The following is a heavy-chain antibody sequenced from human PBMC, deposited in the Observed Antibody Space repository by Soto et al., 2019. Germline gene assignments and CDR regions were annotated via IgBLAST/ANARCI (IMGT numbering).Heavy chain of an antibody. CDR2: ISGSGGST. CDR1: GFTFSSYA. Sequence: EVQLLESGGGLVQPGGSLRLSCAASGFTFSSYAMSWVRQAPGKGLEWVSAISGSGGSTYYADSVKGRFTISRDNSKNTLYLQMNSLRAEDTAVYYCAKAPRYYYDSSGYYYPDYWGQGTLVTVSS. CDR3: AKAPRYYYDSSGYYYPDY. J-gene: IGHJ4*02. V-gene: IGHV3-23*01. D-gene: IGHD3-22*01.